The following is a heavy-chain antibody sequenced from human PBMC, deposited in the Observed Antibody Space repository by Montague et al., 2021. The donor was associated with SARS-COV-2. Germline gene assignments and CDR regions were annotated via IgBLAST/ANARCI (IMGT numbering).Heavy chain of an antibody. CDR2: IYYSGST. V-gene: IGHV4-39*01. J-gene: IGHJ6*02. CDR1: GGSISSSSYY. CDR3: ARLVVSYYYIYGMDV. Sequence: SETLSLTCTVSGGSISSSSYYWGWIRQPPGKGREWIGSIYYSGSTYYNPSLKSRVTISVDTYKNQFSLKLKSVTAADTAVYYCARLVVSYYYIYGMDVWGQGTTVTVSS. D-gene: IGHD2-15*01.